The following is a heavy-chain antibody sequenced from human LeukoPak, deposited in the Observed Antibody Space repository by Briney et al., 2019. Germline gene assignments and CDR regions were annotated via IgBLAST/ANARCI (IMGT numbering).Heavy chain of an antibody. Sequence: ASETLSLTCTVSGGSISSTTYYWAWIRQPPGTGLEWTGSVYYGETTYYNPSLESRVTISVDTSKNQFSLRLNSVTAADTAVYYCARHEASYFYYYMDVWGAGTTVIVSS. V-gene: IGHV4-39*01. CDR2: VYYGETT. CDR1: GGSISSTTYY. J-gene: IGHJ6*03. CDR3: ARHEASYFYYYMDV.